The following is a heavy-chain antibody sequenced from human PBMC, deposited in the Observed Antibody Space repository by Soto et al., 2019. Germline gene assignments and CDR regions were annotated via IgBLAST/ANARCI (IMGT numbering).Heavy chain of an antibody. CDR1: GYTFTSYA. CDR2: MNPSNGNT. J-gene: IGHJ5*02. CDR3: ARDFGGSSGWFDP. D-gene: IGHD6-6*01. Sequence: QVQLVQSGAEVKKPGASVKVSCKASGYTFTSYALNWVQQATGQGLEWIGWMNPSNGNTGFAQKFQGRVTMTRNTSISTAYMELSSLRSEDAAVYYCARDFGGSSGWFDPWGQGTLVTVSS. V-gene: IGHV1-8*01.